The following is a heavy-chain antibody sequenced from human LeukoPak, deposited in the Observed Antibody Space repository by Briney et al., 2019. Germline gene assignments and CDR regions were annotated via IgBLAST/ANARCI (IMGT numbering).Heavy chain of an antibody. D-gene: IGHD3-3*01. J-gene: IGHJ4*02. Sequence: PGGSLRLSCAASGFTFSSYGMHWVRQAPGKGLEWVSAISGSGGSTYYADSVKGRFTVSGDNSKNTLYLQMNSLRAEDTAVYYCAKDGTITIFGVVTLRYYFDYWGQGTLVTVSS. V-gene: IGHV3-23*01. CDR1: GFTFSSYG. CDR2: ISGSGGST. CDR3: AKDGTITIFGVVTLRYYFDY.